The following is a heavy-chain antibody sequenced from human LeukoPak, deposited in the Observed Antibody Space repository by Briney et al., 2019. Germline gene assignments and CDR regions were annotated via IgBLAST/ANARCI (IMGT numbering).Heavy chain of an antibody. CDR3: AKRGAGGSSDSNDSGMVV. J-gene: IGHJ6*02. CDR2: ITGSGRSA. CDR1: GFTFSSYG. V-gene: IGHV3-23*01. D-gene: IGHD3-16*01. Sequence: PGGSLRLSFAAPGFTFSSYGMRWVRQAPGKGLEWGSSITGSGRSAYYADSRKGRFTIPQENSKNTLYLQMNSLRVDETAEYYCAKRGAGGSSDSNDSGMVVWGQGTMVTVSS.